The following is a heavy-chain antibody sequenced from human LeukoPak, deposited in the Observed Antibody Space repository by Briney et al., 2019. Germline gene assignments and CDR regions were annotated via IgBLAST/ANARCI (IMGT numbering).Heavy chain of an antibody. CDR2: INHSGST. Sequence: KPSETLSLTCAVYGGSFSGYYWSWIRQPPGKGLEWIGEINHSGSTNYNPSLKSRVTISVDTFKNQFSLKLSSVTAADTAVYYCARGNYRGYFDYWGQGTLVTVSS. J-gene: IGHJ4*02. CDR1: GGSFSGYY. V-gene: IGHV4-34*01. CDR3: ARGNYRGYFDY. D-gene: IGHD1-7*01.